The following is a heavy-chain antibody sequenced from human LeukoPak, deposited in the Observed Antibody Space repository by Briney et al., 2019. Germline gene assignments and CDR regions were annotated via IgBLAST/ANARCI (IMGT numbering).Heavy chain of an antibody. Sequence: SETLSLTCTVSGNSISSSSYYWVWIRQPPGKGLEWIGSINYYGKTYYNPSVKSRVTISVDTSKNQFSLMVRSVTAADTAVYHCARVLLGRAAGERYYYYMDVWGKGTTVTVSS. CDR1: GNSISSSSYY. D-gene: IGHD2-15*01. J-gene: IGHJ6*03. CDR3: ARVLLGRAAGERYYYYMDV. CDR2: INYYGKT. V-gene: IGHV4-39*07.